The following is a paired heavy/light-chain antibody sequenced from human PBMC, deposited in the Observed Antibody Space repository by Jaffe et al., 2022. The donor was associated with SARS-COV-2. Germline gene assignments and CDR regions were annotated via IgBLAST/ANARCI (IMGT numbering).Heavy chain of an antibody. V-gene: IGHV3-30-3*01. CDR2: ISYDGSNK. CDR3: ARDGRWGPQTRKYGMDV. Sequence: QVQLVESGGGVVQPGRSLRLSCAASGFTFSSYAMHWVRQAPGKGLEWVAVISYDGSNKYYADSVKGRFTISRDNSKNTLYLQMNSLRAEDTAVYYCARDGRWGPQTRKYGMDVWGQGTTVTVSS. D-gene: IGHD1-26*01. CDR1: GFTFSSYA. J-gene: IGHJ6*02.
Light chain of an antibody. CDR2: KAS. CDR3: QQYNSYSVYT. V-gene: IGKV1-5*03. CDR1: QSISSW. Sequence: DIQMTQSPSTLSASVGDRVTITCRASQSISSWLAWYQQKPGKAPKLLIYKASSLESGVPSRFSGSGSGTEFTLTISSLQPDDFATYYCQQYNSYSVYTFGQGTKLEIK. J-gene: IGKJ2*01.